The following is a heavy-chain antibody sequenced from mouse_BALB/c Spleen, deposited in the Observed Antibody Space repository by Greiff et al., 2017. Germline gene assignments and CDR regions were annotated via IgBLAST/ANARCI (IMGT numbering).Heavy chain of an antibody. CDR2: IYPGGGYT. CDR1: GYTFTNYW. V-gene: IGHV1-63*02. Sequence: QVQLQQSGAELVRPGTSVKISCKASGYTFTNYWLGWVKQRPGHGLEWIGDIYPGGGYTNYNEKFKGKATLTADTSSSTAYMQLSSLTSEDSAVYFCARRGTMITTWYVDVWGAGTTVTVSS. D-gene: IGHD2-4*01. J-gene: IGHJ1*01. CDR3: ARRGTMITTWYVDV.